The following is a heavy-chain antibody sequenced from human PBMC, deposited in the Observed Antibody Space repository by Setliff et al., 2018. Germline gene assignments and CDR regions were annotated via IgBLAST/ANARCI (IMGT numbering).Heavy chain of an antibody. CDR3: ARVPHIWFGDLVTFDDAFDV. Sequence: SETLSLTCTVYGGPFSDHFWSWIRQPPGKGLEWIGEINHSGSTNYNPSLKSRVTISVDASKNQFSLKLTSVTAADTAVYFCARVPHIWFGDLVTFDDAFDVWGQGTMVTVS. J-gene: IGHJ3*01. CDR2: INHSGST. CDR1: GGPFSDHF. D-gene: IGHD3-10*01. V-gene: IGHV4-34*01.